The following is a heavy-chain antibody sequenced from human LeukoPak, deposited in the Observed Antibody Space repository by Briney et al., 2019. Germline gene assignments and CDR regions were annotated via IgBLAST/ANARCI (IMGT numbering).Heavy chain of an antibody. J-gene: IGHJ4*02. CDR1: GGSISSYY. V-gene: IGHV4-59*08. CDR2: IYYSGRT. CDR3: ARWASVRFDY. Sequence: PSETLSLTCSVSGGSISSYYWNWIRQTPGKGLEWIGYIYYSGRTNYNPSLKSRVTISIDTSKNQFSLKLTSVTAADTAVYYCARWASVRFDYWGQGTLVTVSS. D-gene: IGHD3-10*01.